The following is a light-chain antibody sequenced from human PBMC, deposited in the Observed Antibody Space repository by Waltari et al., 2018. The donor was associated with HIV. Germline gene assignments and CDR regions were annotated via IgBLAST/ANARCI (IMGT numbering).Light chain of an antibody. V-gene: IGLV2-14*03. CDR2: DVS. CDR1: SSDIGGYDH. J-gene: IGLJ3*02. Sequence: QSALTQPASVSGSPGPSITISCTGTSSDIGGYDHVCWYQQHPGRAPKLKIYDVSNRASGVSDRFSGSKSGNTASLTISGLQTEDEADYYCSSFTSGTTWVFGGGTKVTVL. CDR3: SSFTSGTTWV.